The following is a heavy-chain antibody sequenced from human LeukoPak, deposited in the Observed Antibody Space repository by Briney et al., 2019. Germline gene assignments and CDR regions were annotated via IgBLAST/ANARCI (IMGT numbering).Heavy chain of an antibody. CDR1: GYTFTNYG. CDR3: ARGGAGYYDSSGQP. J-gene: IGHJ4*02. CDR2: ISAYNGDT. V-gene: IGHV1-18*01. D-gene: IGHD3-22*01. Sequence: ASVKVSCTASGYTFTNYGISWVRQAPGQGLEWMGWISAYNGDTNYAQNLQGRVTMTRNTSISTAYMELSSLRSEDTAVYYCARGGAGYYDSSGQPWGQGTLVTVSS.